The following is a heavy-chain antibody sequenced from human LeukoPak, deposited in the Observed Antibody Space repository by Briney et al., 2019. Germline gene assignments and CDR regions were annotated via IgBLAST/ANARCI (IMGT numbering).Heavy chain of an antibody. CDR2: TYYRSKWYN. V-gene: IGHV6-1*01. J-gene: IGHJ5*02. CDR3: ARLVVGVAENWFDP. Sequence: SQTLSLTCAISGDSVSSNSAAWNWIRQSPSRGLEWLGRTYYRSKWYNDYAVSVKSRITINPDTSKNQFSLQLSSVTAADTAVYYCARLVVGVAENWFDPWGQGTLVTVSS. D-gene: IGHD2-15*01. CDR1: GDSVSSNSAA.